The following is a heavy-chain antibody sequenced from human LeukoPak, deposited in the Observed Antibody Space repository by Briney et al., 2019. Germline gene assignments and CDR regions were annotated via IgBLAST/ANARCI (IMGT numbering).Heavy chain of an antibody. Sequence: ASVKVSCKASGYTFTSYDINWVRQATGQGLEWMGWMNPNSGNTGYAQKFQGRVTMTRNTSISTAYMELSSLRSEDTAVYYCARDRVRYGGRYFDDWGQGTLVTVSS. J-gene: IGHJ4*02. V-gene: IGHV1-8*01. D-gene: IGHD5-12*01. CDR3: ARDRVRYGGRYFDD. CDR2: MNPNSGNT. CDR1: GYTFTSYD.